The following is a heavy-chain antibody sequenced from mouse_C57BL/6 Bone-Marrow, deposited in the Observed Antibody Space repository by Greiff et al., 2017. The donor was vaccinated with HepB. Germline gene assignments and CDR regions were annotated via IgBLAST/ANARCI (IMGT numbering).Heavy chain of an antibody. D-gene: IGHD1-1*01. CDR3: ARCAGSSYAWLAY. Sequence: EVMLVESGAGLVKPGGSLKLSCAASGFTFSSYAMSWVRQTPEKRLEWVAYISSGGDYIYYADTVKGRFTISRDNARNTLYLQMSRLKSEDTAMSSCARCAGSSYAWLAYWGQGTLVTVSA. V-gene: IGHV5S21*01. J-gene: IGHJ3*01. CDR2: ISSGGDYI. CDR1: GFTFSSYA.